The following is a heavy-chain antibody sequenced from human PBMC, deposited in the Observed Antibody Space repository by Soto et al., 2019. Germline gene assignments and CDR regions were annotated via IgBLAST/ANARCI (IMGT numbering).Heavy chain of an antibody. V-gene: IGHV3-23*01. J-gene: IGHJ3*02. CDR1: GFTFSSYA. CDR2: ISGSGGST. D-gene: IGHD2-15*01. Sequence: GGSLRLSCAASGFTFSSYAMSWVRHAPGKGLEWVSAISGSGGSTYYADSVKGRFTISRDNSKNTLYLQMNSLRAEDTAVYYCAKATGVVVAACCHAFDIWGQGTMVTVSS. CDR3: AKATGVVVAACCHAFDI.